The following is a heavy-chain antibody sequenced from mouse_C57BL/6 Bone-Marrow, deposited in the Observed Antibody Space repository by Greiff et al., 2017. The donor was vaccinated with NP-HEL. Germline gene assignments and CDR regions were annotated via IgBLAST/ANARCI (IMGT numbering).Heavy chain of an antibody. CDR3: ARRGGIYYYGSSGFAY. CDR1: GFSLTSYG. J-gene: IGHJ3*01. Sequence: QVQLQQSGPGLVQPSQSLSITCTVSGFSLTSYGVHWVRQSPGKGLEWLGVIWSGGSTDYNAAFISRLSISKDNSKSQVFFKMNSLQADDTAIYYCARRGGIYYYGSSGFAYWGQGTLVTVSA. CDR2: IWSGGST. D-gene: IGHD1-1*01. V-gene: IGHV2-2*01.